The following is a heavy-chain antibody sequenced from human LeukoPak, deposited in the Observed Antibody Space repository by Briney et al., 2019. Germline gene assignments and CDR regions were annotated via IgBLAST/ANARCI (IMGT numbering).Heavy chain of an antibody. J-gene: IGHJ5*02. CDR2: ISAYNGNT. CDR3: ATSNGVVATIDLNWFDP. D-gene: IGHD5-12*01. V-gene: IGHV1-18*01. Sequence: ASVKVSCKASGYTFTSYGISWVRQAPGQGLEWMGWISAYNGNTNYAQKLQGRVTMTTDTSTSTAYMELSSLRSEDTAVYYCATSNGVVATIDLNWFDPWGQGTLVTVSS. CDR1: GYTFTSYG.